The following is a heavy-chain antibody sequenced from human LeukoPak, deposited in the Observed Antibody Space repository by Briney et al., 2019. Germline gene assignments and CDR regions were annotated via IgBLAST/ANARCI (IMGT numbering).Heavy chain of an antibody. D-gene: IGHD2-21*01. CDR2: IYYSGSS. V-gene: IGHV4-39*01. Sequence: SETLSLTCTVSGGSISSYSYYWGWIRQPPGKGLEWIGSIYYSGSSYYNPSLKSRVTISVDTSKNQFSLMLTSVTAADTAVYYCASIPSYYYYYMDVWGKGTTVTVSS. CDR3: ASIPSYYYYYMDV. CDR1: GGSISSYSYY. J-gene: IGHJ6*03.